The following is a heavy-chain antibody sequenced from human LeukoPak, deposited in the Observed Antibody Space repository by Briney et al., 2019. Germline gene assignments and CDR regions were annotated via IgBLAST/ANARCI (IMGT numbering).Heavy chain of an antibody. D-gene: IGHD2-2*01. V-gene: IGHV3-23*01. Sequence: GGSLRLSCAASGFTFSSYDMSWVRQAPGKGLEWVSAISGSGSSTYYADSVKGRFTISRDNSKSTMYLQMNSLRAEDTAVYYCAKDRHAPGRYCSSAICHPFDTWGQGTLVTVSS. J-gene: IGHJ5*02. CDR2: ISGSGSST. CDR1: GFTFSSYD. CDR3: AKDRHAPGRYCSSAICHPFDT.